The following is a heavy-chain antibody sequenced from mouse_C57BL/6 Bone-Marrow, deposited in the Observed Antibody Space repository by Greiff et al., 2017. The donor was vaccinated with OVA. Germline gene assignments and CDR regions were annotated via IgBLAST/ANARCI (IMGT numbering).Heavy chain of an antibody. CDR3: ARERGYYGSSYPLYAMDY. J-gene: IGHJ4*01. D-gene: IGHD1-1*01. V-gene: IGHV1-69*01. CDR1: GYTFTSYW. Sequence: QVQLQQPGAELVMPGASVKLSCKASGYTFTSYWMHWVKQRPGQGLEWIGEIDPSDSYTNYNQKFKGKSTLTVDKSSSTAYMQLSSLTSEDSAVYYCARERGYYGSSYPLYAMDYWGQGTSGTVSS. CDR2: IDPSDSYT.